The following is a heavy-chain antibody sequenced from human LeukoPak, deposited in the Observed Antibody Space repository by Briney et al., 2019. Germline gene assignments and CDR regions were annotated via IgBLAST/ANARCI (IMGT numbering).Heavy chain of an antibody. V-gene: IGHV1-46*01. CDR1: AYTFTSYY. CDR2: IKPGGGST. Sequence: ASVKVSCKASAYTFTSYYIHLVRQPHGQGLELMGIIKPGGGSTSYAQNFQGRVTMTRDTSTSTVYMELSSLRCEDTAIYYCARGGDNSYFDYWGQGTLVTVSS. J-gene: IGHJ4*02. CDR3: ARGGDNSYFDY. D-gene: IGHD4-23*01.